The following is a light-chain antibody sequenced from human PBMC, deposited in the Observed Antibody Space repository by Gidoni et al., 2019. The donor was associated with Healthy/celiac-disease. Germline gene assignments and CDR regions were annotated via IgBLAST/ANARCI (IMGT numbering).Light chain of an antibody. CDR1: QSISGY. CDR2: AAS. CDR3: QQSYSTPFT. V-gene: IGKV1-39*01. Sequence: DIQMNQPPSSLSASVGDKVTLTCRASQSISGYVTWFKKKPGKAPKLLIYAASSLQSGVPSRFSGSGSGTEFTLTISSLQPEDFATYYCQQSYSTPFTFGPGTKVDIK. J-gene: IGKJ3*01.